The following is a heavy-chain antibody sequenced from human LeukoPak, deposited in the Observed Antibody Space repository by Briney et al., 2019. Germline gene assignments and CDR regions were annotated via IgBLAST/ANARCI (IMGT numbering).Heavy chain of an antibody. D-gene: IGHD6-13*01. Sequence: GGSLRLSCAASGFTFTSYGMHWVRQAPGKGLEWVAVISYDGSTKYHADSVKGRFTISRDNSKNTLFLQMNSLRAEDTAVSYCAKPSAAGTIGYFHHWGQGTLVTVSS. V-gene: IGHV3-30*18. CDR1: GFTFTSYG. CDR2: ISYDGSTK. CDR3: AKPSAAGTIGYFHH. J-gene: IGHJ1*01.